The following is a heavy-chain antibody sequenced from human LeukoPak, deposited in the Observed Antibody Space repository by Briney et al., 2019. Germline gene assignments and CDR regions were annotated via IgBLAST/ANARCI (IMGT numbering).Heavy chain of an antibody. V-gene: IGHV1-2*02. J-gene: IGHJ4*02. CDR2: INPNSGGT. CDR3: AREYYYDSSGYYS. Sequence: ASVKVCCKASGYTFTGYYMHWVRQAPGQGLEWMGWINPNSGGTNYAQKFQGRVTMTRDTSISTAYMELSRLRSDDTAVYYCAREYYYDSSGYYSWGQGTLVTVSS. D-gene: IGHD3-22*01. CDR1: GYTFTGYY.